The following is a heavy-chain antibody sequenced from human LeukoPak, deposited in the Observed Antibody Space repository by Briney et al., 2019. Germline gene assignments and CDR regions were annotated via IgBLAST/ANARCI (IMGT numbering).Heavy chain of an antibody. Sequence: GGSLRLSCAASGFIFSSHWMSWVRQAPGKGLEWVADINLDGNDKNYVDSVKGRFTISRDNAKNSLYLQMNSLRAEDTAMYYCVRSGSYFSKWGQGTLVTVSS. J-gene: IGHJ4*02. V-gene: IGHV3-7*01. CDR1: GFIFSSHW. CDR2: INLDGNDK. D-gene: IGHD1-26*01. CDR3: VRSGSYFSK.